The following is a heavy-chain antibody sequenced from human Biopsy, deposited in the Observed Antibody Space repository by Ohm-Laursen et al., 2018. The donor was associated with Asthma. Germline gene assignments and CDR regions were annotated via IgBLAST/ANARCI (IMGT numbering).Heavy chain of an antibody. CDR1: YGSITGGGYY. D-gene: IGHD3-22*01. CDR2: IYYSGST. J-gene: IGHJ4*02. Sequence: SHTLSLTCTVSYGSITGGGYYWTWIRQHPGKGLEWIGFIYYSGSTYYNPSLKSRVSISIDTSKNQFSLKLSSVTAADTAVYYCARAQDYYDSRGYYRSFDYWGQGTLVTVSS. V-gene: IGHV4-31*03. CDR3: ARAQDYYDSRGYYRSFDY.